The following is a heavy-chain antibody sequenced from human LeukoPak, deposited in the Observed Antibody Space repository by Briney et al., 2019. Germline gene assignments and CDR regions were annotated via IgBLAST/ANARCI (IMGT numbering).Heavy chain of an antibody. CDR2: ISSSSSYI. D-gene: IGHD3-10*01. V-gene: IGHV3-21*01. Sequence: GGSLRLSCAASGFTFSSYSMNWVRQAPGKGLEWVSSISSSSSYIYYADSVKGRFTISRDNAKNSLYLQMNSLRAEDTAVYYCARDPMVRGVIRYFDYRGQGTLVTVS. J-gene: IGHJ4*02. CDR1: GFTFSSYS. CDR3: ARDPMVRGVIRYFDY.